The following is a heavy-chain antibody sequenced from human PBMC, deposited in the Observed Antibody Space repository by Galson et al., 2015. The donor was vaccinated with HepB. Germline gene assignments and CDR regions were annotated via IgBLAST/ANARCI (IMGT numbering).Heavy chain of an antibody. J-gene: IGHJ4*02. V-gene: IGHV3-30*18. D-gene: IGHD5/OR15-5a*01. CDR3: AKDTGPDEDGTLYDE. CDR1: GFTFSSYG. CDR2: ISYDGSNK. Sequence: SLRLSCAASGFTFSSYGMHWVRQAPGKGLEWVAVISYDGSNKYYADSVKGRFTISRDNSKNTLYLQMNSLRAEDTAVYYCAKDTGPDEDGTLYDEWGQGTLVTVSS.